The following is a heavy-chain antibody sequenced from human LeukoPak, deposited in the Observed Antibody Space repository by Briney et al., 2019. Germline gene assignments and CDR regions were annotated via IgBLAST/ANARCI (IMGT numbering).Heavy chain of an antibody. CDR2: IRYDGSNK. D-gene: IGHD1-14*01. J-gene: IGHJ3*02. CDR1: GFTFSSYG. V-gene: IGHV3-30*02. CDR3: AREPGDAFDI. Sequence: PGGSLRLSCAASGFTFSSYGMHWVRQAPGKGLEWVAFIRYDGSNKYYADSVKGRFTISRDNSKNTLYLQMNSLRAEDTAVYYCAREPGDAFDIWGQGTMVTVSS.